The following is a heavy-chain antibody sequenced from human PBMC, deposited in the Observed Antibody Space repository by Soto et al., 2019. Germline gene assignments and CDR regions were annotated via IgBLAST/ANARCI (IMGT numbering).Heavy chain of an antibody. D-gene: IGHD4-17*01. V-gene: IGHV4-39*01. CDR3: ARQRTTVVTQAYFDH. CDR1: GGSITSSSYY. CDR2: IYYSGRS. Sequence: TLSLTCTVSGGSITSSSYYWGWIRQPPGKGLEWIGRIYYSGRSYYNPSLKSRVTMSVDTSKNQFSLTLNSVTAADAAVYYCARQRTTVVTQAYFDHWGQGTLVTVSS. J-gene: IGHJ4*02.